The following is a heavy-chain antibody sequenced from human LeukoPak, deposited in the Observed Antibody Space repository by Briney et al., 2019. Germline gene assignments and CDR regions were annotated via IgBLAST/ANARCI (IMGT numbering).Heavy chain of an antibody. CDR2: FALEDGEK. V-gene: IGHV1-24*01. J-gene: IGHJ4*02. Sequence: ASVKVSCKVSGYTLSDLSMHGVRQAPGEGLEWMGSFALEDGEKVYAQKFQGRVTMTEDTSTDTAYMELSSLRSEDTAVYYCATAFAGNLVDDWGQGTLVTVSS. CDR1: GYTLSDLS. D-gene: IGHD1-14*01. CDR3: ATAFAGNLVDD.